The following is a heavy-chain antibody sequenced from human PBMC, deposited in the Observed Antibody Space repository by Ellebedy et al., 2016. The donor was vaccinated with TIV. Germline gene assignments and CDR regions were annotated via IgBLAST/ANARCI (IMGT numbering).Heavy chain of an antibody. CDR3: ARDRAYGSGSSNMPFDL. D-gene: IGHD3-10*01. V-gene: IGHV3-30*07. J-gene: IGHJ4*02. Sequence: SVKGRFTISRDNSKNTLDLQMNSLRAEDSAVYYCARDRAYGSGSSNMPFDLWGQGTLVTVSS.